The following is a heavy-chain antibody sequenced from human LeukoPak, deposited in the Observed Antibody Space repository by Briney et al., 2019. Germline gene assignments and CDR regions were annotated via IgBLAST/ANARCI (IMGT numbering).Heavy chain of an antibody. V-gene: IGHV3-7*01. CDR1: GFTFNRHW. CDR2: IREDASGE. Sequence: GGSLRLSCAASGFTFNRHWMTWVRQAPGKGLEWVANIREDASGEYYVDSVKGRFTISRDNAKNSLYLQMNSLRAEDTAIYYCARHIPRGNNYFDYWGQGTLVTVSS. J-gene: IGHJ4*02. D-gene: IGHD3-16*01. CDR3: ARHIPRGNNYFDY.